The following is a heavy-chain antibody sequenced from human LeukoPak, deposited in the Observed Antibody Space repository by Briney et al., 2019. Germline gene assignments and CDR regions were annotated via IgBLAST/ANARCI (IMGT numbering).Heavy chain of an antibody. CDR3: ARSYGSGRREVFDI. D-gene: IGHD3-10*01. Sequence: ASVKVSCKSSGYIFTDHFIHWVRQAPGQGLEWMGWINPNSGGTNNAQKFQGRVTMTRDTSIRTAYMELRTLRSDDTAVYYCARSYGSGRREVFDIWGQGTRVTVSS. CDR2: INPNSGGT. CDR1: GYIFTDHF. J-gene: IGHJ3*02. V-gene: IGHV1-2*02.